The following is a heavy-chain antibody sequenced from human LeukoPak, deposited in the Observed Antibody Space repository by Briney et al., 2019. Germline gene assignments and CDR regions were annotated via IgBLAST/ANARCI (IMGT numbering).Heavy chain of an antibody. CDR3: GRDAWGSSSGLDY. Sequence: SETLSLTCTVSGGSISSSSYYWGWIRQPPGKGLEWIGSIYYSGSTYYNPSLKSRVTISVDTSKNQFSLKLSSVTAAETAGYYCGRDAWGSSSGLDYWGRGTLVSVCS. J-gene: IGHJ4*02. V-gene: IGHV4-39*07. CDR1: GGSISSSSYY. CDR2: IYYSGST. D-gene: IGHD3-22*01.